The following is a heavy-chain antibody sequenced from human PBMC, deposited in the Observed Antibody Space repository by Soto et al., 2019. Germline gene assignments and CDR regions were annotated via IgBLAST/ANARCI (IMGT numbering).Heavy chain of an antibody. D-gene: IGHD5-18*01. CDR1: GFPFSSCS. CDR2: ITTSSHTI. CDR3: ARHGIQVSHDV. V-gene: IGHV3-48*02. Sequence: PGGSLRLSCAASGFPFSSCSMDWVRQAPGQGLEWIAYITTSSHTIYYADSVRGRFTISRDNAKNSLFLQMNSLRDEDTAVYYCARHGIQVSHDVWGQGTTVTVSS. J-gene: IGHJ6*02.